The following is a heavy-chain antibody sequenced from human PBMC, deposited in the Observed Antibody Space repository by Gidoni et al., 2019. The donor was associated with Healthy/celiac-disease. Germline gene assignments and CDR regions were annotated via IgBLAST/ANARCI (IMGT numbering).Heavy chain of an antibody. CDR3: ARAPRSGSYRATKYYFDY. Sequence: QVQLVESGGGVVQPGRSLRLSCAASGFTFSSYGMHWVRQAPGKGLEWVAVIWYDGSNKYYADSVKGRFTISRDNSKNTLYLQMNSLRAEDTAVYYCARAPRSGSYRATKYYFDYWGQGTLVTVSS. D-gene: IGHD1-26*01. CDR2: IWYDGSNK. CDR1: GFTFSSYG. V-gene: IGHV3-33*01. J-gene: IGHJ4*02.